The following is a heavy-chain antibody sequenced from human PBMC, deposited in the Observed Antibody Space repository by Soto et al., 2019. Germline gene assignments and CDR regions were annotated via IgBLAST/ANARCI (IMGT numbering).Heavy chain of an antibody. Sequence: GSLRLSCAASGFTFSSYWMSWVRQAPGKGLEWVANIKQDGSEKYYVDSVKGRFTISRDNAKNSLYMQMNSLRAEDTAVYYCARGDVGDYYGMDVWGQGTTVTVSS. V-gene: IGHV3-7*01. CDR3: ARGDVGDYYGMDV. CDR1: GFTFSSYW. D-gene: IGHD3-16*01. CDR2: IKQDGSEK. J-gene: IGHJ6*02.